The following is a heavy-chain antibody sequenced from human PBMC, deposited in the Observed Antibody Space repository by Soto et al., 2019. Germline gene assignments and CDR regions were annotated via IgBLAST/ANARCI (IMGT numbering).Heavy chain of an antibody. D-gene: IGHD3-9*01. CDR1: GGSISSGGYS. J-gene: IGHJ4*02. CDR2: IYHSGST. Sequence: QLQLQESGSGLVKPSQTLSLTCAVSGGSISSGGYSWSWIRQPPGKGLEWIVYIYHSGSTYYNPSLKSRVTISVDRSKNQFSLKLSSVTAADTAVYYCARVVYDILTGYYYFDYWGQGTLVPVSS. V-gene: IGHV4-30-2*01. CDR3: ARVVYDILTGYYYFDY.